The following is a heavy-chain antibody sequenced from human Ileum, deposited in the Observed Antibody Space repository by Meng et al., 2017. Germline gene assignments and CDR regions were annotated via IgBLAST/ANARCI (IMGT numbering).Heavy chain of an antibody. D-gene: IGHD1-26*01. Sequence: QVQLQESGPGLVRPSETLSLICTVSGGSVSRAGYQWGWIRPPPGKGLEWIGYASTNYNPSLKSRVTISLDTSRNQFSLSLSSVTAADTAVYYCARDHMGSLDYWGQGILVTVSS. CDR1: GGSVSRAGYQ. V-gene: IGHV4-61*08. J-gene: IGHJ4*02. CDR2: AST. CDR3: ARDHMGSLDY.